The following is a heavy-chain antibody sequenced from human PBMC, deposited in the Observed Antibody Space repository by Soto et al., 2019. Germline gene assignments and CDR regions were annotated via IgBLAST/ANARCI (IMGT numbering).Heavy chain of an antibody. CDR1: GITVSSNY. J-gene: IGHJ6*03. D-gene: IGHD3-3*01. Sequence: EVQLVESGGGLVQPGGSLRLSCAASGITVSSNYMSWVRQAPGKGLEWVSVIYSGGSTYYADSVKGRFTISRDNSKNTLYLQMNSLRADDTAVYYCARVRGYDFWSGYFPHNYYYYMDVWGKGTTVSVSS. CDR2: IYSGGST. CDR3: ARVRGYDFWSGYFPHNYYYYMDV. V-gene: IGHV3-66*01.